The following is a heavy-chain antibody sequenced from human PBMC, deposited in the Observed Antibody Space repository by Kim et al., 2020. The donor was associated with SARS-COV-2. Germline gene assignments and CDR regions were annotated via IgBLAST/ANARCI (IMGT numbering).Heavy chain of an antibody. D-gene: IGHD6-19*01. CDR2: ISGSGGST. Sequence: GGSLRLSCAASGFTFSSYAMSWVRQAPGKGLEWVSAISGSGGSTYYADSVKGRFTISRDNSKNTLYLQMNSLRAEDTAVYYCAKSPSSGWYKDWFDPWGQGTLVTVSS. CDR3: AKSPSSGWYKDWFDP. J-gene: IGHJ5*02. V-gene: IGHV3-23*01. CDR1: GFTFSSYA.